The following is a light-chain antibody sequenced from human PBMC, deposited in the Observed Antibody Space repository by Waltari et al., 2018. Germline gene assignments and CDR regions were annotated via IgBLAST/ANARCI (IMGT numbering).Light chain of an antibody. J-gene: IGKJ1*01. CDR2: GVS. CDR3: QQYASSRT. Sequence: EIVLTQSPDTLSLSPGERATLSCRASQSVTSNYLAWCQQKPGQAPRLLIYGVSSRATGVPDRFSGGGSGTEFTLTITRLEPEDFAVYYCQQYASSRTFGQGT. CDR1: QSVTSNY. V-gene: IGKV3-20*01.